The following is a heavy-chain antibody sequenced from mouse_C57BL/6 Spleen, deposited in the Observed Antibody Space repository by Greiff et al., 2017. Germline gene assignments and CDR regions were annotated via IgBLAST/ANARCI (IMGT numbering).Heavy chain of an antibody. D-gene: IGHD1-1*01. J-gene: IGHJ2*01. CDR1: GYTFTSYW. Sequence: QVQLQQSGAELAKPGASVKLSCKASGYTFTSYWMHWVKQRPGQGLEWIGYINPSSGYTKYNQKFKDKATLTADKSSSTAYMQLSSLTYEDSAVYYCARYFTTVVATRRSYFDYWGQGTTLTVSS. CDR3: ARYFTTVVATRRSYFDY. CDR2: INPSSGYT. V-gene: IGHV1-7*01.